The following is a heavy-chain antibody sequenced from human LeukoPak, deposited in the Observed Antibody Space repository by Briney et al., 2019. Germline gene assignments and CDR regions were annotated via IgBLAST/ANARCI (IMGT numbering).Heavy chain of an antibody. Sequence: SETLSLTCSVSDYSITTDHYWGWIRQPPGKGLEWIGSIYHSGSTYYNPSLKNRVTISVDTPKNQFSLKLTSVTAADTALYYCVRENISGTNWFDPWGQGTLVTVSS. J-gene: IGHJ5*02. D-gene: IGHD3-10*01. CDR3: VRENISGTNWFDP. V-gene: IGHV4-38-2*02. CDR2: IYHSGST. CDR1: DYSITTDHY.